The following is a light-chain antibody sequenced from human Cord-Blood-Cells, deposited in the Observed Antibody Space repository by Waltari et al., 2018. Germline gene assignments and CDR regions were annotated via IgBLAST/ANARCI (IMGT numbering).Light chain of an antibody. J-gene: IGKJ2*01. Sequence: VVMTQSPLSLPVTLGQPASISCRSSQSLVHSDGNTYLNWFQQRPGQSPRRLIYKVSNRDAGVPDRCSGSGSGTDFTLKISRVEAEDVGVYYCMQGTHWYTFGQGTKLEIK. CDR3: MQGTHWYT. V-gene: IGKV2-30*02. CDR1: QSLVHSDGNTY. CDR2: KVS.